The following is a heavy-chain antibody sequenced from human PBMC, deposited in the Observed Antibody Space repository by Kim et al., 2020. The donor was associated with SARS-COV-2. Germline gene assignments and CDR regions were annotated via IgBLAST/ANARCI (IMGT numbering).Heavy chain of an antibody. Sequence: PPLQSQVTISVDESKNQFSLTLKSLTAADAAVYYCAREVTYFGAGTSLFDYWGQGTLVTVSS. J-gene: IGHJ4*02. CDR3: AREVTYFGAGTSLFDY. V-gene: IGHV4-59*01. D-gene: IGHD6-19*01.